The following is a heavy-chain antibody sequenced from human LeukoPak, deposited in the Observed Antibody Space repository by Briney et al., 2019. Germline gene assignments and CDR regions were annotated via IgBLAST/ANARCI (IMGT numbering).Heavy chain of an antibody. CDR2: FSGSGGRT. CDR3: ARSLARLRLGELLY. D-gene: IGHD3-16*01. CDR1: GLPFSSYA. J-gene: IGHJ4*02. V-gene: IGHV3-23*01. Sequence: GGSLRLSCAASGLPFSSYAMSWVRQAQGKGLEWVSAFSGSGGRTNHADSVKGRFTIPRDNSKSTVYLQMNSLRAEDTTVYYCARSLARLRLGELLYWGQGTLVIVSS.